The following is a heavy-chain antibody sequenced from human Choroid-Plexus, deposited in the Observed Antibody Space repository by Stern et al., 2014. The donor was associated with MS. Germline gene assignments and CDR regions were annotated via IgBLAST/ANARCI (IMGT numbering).Heavy chain of an antibody. V-gene: IGHV3-30*18. CDR2: VSYDGSNK. Sequence: VQLVESGGGVVQPGRPLRLSCVASGFTFGSCAMHWVRQAPGKGLEWVEGVSYDGSNKYYADSVKGRFPISRDNSQNTLYMQMSSLRPEDTAVYYCAKDRQYLTYFFDHWGQGSLVTVSS. D-gene: IGHD2/OR15-2a*01. J-gene: IGHJ5*02. CDR1: GFTFGSCA. CDR3: AKDRQYLTYFFDH.